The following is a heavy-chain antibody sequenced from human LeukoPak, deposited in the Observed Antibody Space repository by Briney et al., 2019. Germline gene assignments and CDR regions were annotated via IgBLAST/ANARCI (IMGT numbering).Heavy chain of an antibody. CDR1: GFTFRSYE. CDR2: ISSSGSTI. CDR3: ASIAVAGTGDYYYMDV. J-gene: IGHJ6*03. D-gene: IGHD6-19*01. Sequence: GGSLRLSCAASGFTFRSYEMNWVRQAPGKGLEWVSYISSSGSTIYYADSVKGRFTISRDNAKTSLYLQMNSLRAEDTAVYYCASIAVAGTGDYYYMDVWGKGTTVTVSS. V-gene: IGHV3-48*03.